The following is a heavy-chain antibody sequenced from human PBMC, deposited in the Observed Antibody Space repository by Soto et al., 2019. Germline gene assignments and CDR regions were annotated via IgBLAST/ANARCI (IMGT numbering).Heavy chain of an antibody. CDR2: ISGSGGST. Sequence: PGGSLRLSCAASGFTFSSYAMSWVRQAPGKGLEWVSAISGSGGSTYYADSVKGRFTISRDNSKNTLYLQMNSLRAEDTAVYYCAKDYINYYDSSGSAGLYWGQGTLVTVSS. CDR1: GFTFSSYA. J-gene: IGHJ4*02. D-gene: IGHD3-22*01. CDR3: AKDYINYYDSSGSAGLY. V-gene: IGHV3-23*01.